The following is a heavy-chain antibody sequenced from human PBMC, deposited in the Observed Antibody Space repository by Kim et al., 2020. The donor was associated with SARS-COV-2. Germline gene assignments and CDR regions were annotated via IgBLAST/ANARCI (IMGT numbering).Heavy chain of an antibody. Sequence: PNSGNTGYAQNFQGRVTMTRNISINTAYMELKNLTSEDTAVYYCARKWEYWGQGALVTVSS. D-gene: IGHD1-26*01. CDR3: ARKWEY. CDR2: PNSGNT. J-gene: IGHJ4*02. V-gene: IGHV1-8*01.